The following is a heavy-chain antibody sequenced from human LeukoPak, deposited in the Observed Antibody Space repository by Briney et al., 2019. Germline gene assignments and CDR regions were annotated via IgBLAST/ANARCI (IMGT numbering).Heavy chain of an antibody. CDR1: GFTFNNYG. J-gene: IGHJ4*02. Sequence: GGSLRLSCAASGFTFNNYGMNWVRQAPGKGLEWVSYISDSDSTIYYADSVKGRFTISRDNAKNSLYLQMNSLRAEDTAVYYCARGCSSTSCFDYWGQGTLVTVSS. V-gene: IGHV3-48*03. D-gene: IGHD2-2*01. CDR3: ARGCSSTSCFDY. CDR2: ISDSDSTI.